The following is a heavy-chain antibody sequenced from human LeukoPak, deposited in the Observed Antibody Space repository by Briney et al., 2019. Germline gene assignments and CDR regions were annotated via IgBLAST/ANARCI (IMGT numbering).Heavy chain of an antibody. CDR2: ISSSSNYI. V-gene: IGHV3-21*01. J-gene: IGHJ4*02. CDR1: GFTFSSYS. CDR3: ARDLSTRQFDY. Sequence: GGSLRLSCAASGFTFSSYSMNWVRQAPGKGLEWVSSISSSSNYIYYADSLKGRFTISRDNAKNSLYLQMNSLRAEDTAVYYCARDLSTRQFDYWGQGTLVTVSS.